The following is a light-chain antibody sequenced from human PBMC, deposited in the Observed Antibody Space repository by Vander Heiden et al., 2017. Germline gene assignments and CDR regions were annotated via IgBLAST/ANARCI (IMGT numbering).Light chain of an antibody. J-gene: IGKJ4*01. CDR1: QSVSVN. V-gene: IGKV3-15*01. CDR3: QQYNNWLALT. CDR2: DAS. Sequence: IVMTQSPATLSGSPGERATLSCRASQSVSVNLAWYQQKPGQAPRLLIYDASTRATGTPARFSGSGSGTEFTLTISSLQSEDFAVYYCQQYNNWLALTFGGGTKVEIK.